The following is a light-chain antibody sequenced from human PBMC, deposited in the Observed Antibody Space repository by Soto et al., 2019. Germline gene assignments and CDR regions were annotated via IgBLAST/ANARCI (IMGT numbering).Light chain of an antibody. CDR2: DAS. V-gene: IGKV1-5*01. Sequence: DIHMTQSPSTLSASVGDRVTITLRASQSISSWLAWYQQKLGRAPRLLIYDASSLESGVPSRFSGSGYGTEFTLTISSLQPDDFATYYCQQYNTYSSLTFGGGTKVDIK. J-gene: IGKJ4*01. CDR3: QQYNTYSSLT. CDR1: QSISSW.